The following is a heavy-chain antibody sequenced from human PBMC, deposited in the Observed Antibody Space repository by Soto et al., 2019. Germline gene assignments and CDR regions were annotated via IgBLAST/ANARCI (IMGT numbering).Heavy chain of an antibody. V-gene: IGHV1-46*03. D-gene: IGHD3-3*01. CDR2: INPSGGST. CDR1: GYTFTSYY. J-gene: IGHJ6*03. Sequence: QVQLVQSGAEVKKPGASVKVSCKASGYTFTSYYMHWVRQAPGQGLEWMGIINPSGGSTSYAQKFQGRVTMTRDTSTSTVYMELSSLRSEDTAVYYCARGQILECFESYYCYYMDVWGKGTTVTVSS. CDR3: ARGQILECFESYYCYYMDV.